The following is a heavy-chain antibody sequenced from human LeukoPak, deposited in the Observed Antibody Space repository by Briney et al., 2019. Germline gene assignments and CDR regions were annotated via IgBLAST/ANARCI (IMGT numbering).Heavy chain of an antibody. CDR1: GFTFSSYG. V-gene: IGHV3-30*18. Sequence: PGGSLRLSCAASGFTFSSYGMHWVRQAPGKGLEWVAVISYDGSNKYYADSVKGRFTISRDNSKNTLYLQMNSLRAEDTAVYYCAKESGVTYGSGGSPFDYWGQGTLVTVSS. D-gene: IGHD3-10*01. CDR2: ISYDGSNK. J-gene: IGHJ4*02. CDR3: AKESGVTYGSGGSPFDY.